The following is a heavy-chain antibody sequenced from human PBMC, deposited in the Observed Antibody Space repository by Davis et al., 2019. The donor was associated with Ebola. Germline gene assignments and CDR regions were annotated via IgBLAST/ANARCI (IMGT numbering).Heavy chain of an antibody. CDR1: GFTFSSYA. CDR2: ISSGGGAP. CDR3: AKQRGVGAIDYDY. V-gene: IGHV3-23*01. Sequence: GESLKISCVASGFTFSSYAMGWVRQAPGKGLEWVSDISSGGGAPYYADSVKGRFTTFRDNPKNTLYLQMNSLRADDTAVYYCAKQRGVGAIDYDYWGRGTVVTVSS. D-gene: IGHD1-26*01. J-gene: IGHJ4*02.